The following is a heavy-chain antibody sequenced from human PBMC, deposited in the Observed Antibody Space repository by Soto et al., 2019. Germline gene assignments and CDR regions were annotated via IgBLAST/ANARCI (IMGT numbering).Heavy chain of an antibody. D-gene: IGHD3-10*01. V-gene: IGHV2-26*01. J-gene: IGHJ4*02. Sequence: SGPTLVNPPETLTLTCTVSGFSLSNARMGVSWIRQPPGKALEWLAHIFSNDEKSYSTSLKSRLTISKDTSKSQVVLTMTNMDPVDTATYFCAHRPYTSFSFDSWGQGTLVTVSS. CDR1: GFSLSNARMG. CDR2: IFSNDEK. CDR3: AHRPYTSFSFDS.